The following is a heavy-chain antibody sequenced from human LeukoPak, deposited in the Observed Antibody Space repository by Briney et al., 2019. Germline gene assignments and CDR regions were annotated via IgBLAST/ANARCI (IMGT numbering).Heavy chain of an antibody. CDR3: ARGGNHGDYWYFDL. Sequence: GGSLRLSCSASGFSFSSYWMNWVRQAPGKGPEWVANIKQDGSEKYYVDSVKGRFTISRDNAETSLHLQMNSLRAEDTAVYYCARGGNHGDYWYFDLWGRGTLVTVSS. D-gene: IGHD4-17*01. CDR2: IKQDGSEK. V-gene: IGHV3-7*01. J-gene: IGHJ2*01. CDR1: GFSFSSYW.